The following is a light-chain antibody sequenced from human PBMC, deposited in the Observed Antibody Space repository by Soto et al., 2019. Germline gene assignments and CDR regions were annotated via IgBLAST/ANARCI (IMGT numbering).Light chain of an antibody. J-gene: IGKJ4*01. CDR1: QGISSF. CDR3: QQLNSYPLT. CDR2: EAS. V-gene: IGKV1-9*01. Sequence: DIQLTQSPSFLSASVGDRVTITCRASQGISSFLAWYQQKPGKVPKLLIYEASTLQSGVPSRFSGSGSGTEFTLTISSLQPEDFATYYCQQLNSYPLTFGGGTKVEIK.